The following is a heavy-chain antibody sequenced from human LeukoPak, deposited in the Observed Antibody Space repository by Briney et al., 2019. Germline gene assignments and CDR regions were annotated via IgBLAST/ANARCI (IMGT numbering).Heavy chain of an antibody. V-gene: IGHV3-66*04. Sequence: GGSLRLSCVGSGFNVTTNNMYWVRQAPGKGLECVSAFHAGGGPDYADSVRDRFTISRDNSKNALYLQMNSLRAEDTAVYFCGRRFCNSCPLDFWGQGTLVTVSS. CDR2: FHAGGGP. CDR1: GFNVTTNN. D-gene: IGHD2-21*01. CDR3: GRRFCNSCPLDF. J-gene: IGHJ4*02.